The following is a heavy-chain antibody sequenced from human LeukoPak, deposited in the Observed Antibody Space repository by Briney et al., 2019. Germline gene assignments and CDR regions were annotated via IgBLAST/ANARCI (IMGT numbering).Heavy chain of an antibody. V-gene: IGHV4-39*07. D-gene: IGHD2-8*01. CDR3: ATGGMVYAT. CDR2: INHSGST. J-gene: IGHJ5*02. Sequence: SETLSLTCTVSGGSISSSSYYWGWIRQPPGKGLEWIGEINHSGSTNYNPSLKSRVTISVDTSKNQFSLKLSSVTAADTAVYYCATGGMVYATWGQGTLVTVSS. CDR1: GGSISSSSYY.